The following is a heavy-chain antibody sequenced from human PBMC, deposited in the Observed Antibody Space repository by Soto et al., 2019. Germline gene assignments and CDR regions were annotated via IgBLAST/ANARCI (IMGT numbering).Heavy chain of an antibody. V-gene: IGHV4-59*01. Sequence: SETLSLPCTVAWGSSPNCHWSWIRQPPGKGLEWIGFAYNTASTNYHPSLKSRVTISLDTSENQFSLKLTSVTAADTAVYYCARGGGARPFDFWGQGTLVTVSS. J-gene: IGHJ4*02. CDR1: WGSSPNCH. CDR3: ARGGGARPFDF. D-gene: IGHD3-16*01. CDR2: AYNTAST.